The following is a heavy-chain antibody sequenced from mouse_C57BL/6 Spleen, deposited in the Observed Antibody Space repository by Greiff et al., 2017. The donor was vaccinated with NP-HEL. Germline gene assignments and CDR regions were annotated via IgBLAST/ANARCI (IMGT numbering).Heavy chain of an antibody. J-gene: IGHJ1*03. V-gene: IGHV5-6*01. CDR1: GFTFSSYG. CDR2: ISSGGSYT. CDR3: ARGEVDRKYFDV. Sequence: DVQLVGSGGDLVKPGGSLKLSCAASGFTFSSYGMSWVRQTPDKRLEWVATISSGGSYTYYPDSVKGRFTISRDNAKNTLYLQMSSLKSEDTAMYYCARGEVDRKYFDVWGTGTTVTVSS.